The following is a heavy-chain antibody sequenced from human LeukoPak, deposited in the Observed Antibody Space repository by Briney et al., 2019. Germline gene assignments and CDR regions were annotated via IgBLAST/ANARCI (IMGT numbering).Heavy chain of an antibody. CDR3: ASTRSYYDSSGYSY. CDR2: IIPIFGTA. V-gene: IGHV1-69*05. J-gene: IGHJ4*02. D-gene: IGHD3-22*01. Sequence: SVKVSCKASGGTFSSYAISWVRQAPGQGLEWMGGIIPIFGTANYAQKFQGRVTITTDESTSTAYMELSSLRSEDTAVYYCASTRSYYDSSGYSYWGQGTLVTVSS. CDR1: GGTFSSYA.